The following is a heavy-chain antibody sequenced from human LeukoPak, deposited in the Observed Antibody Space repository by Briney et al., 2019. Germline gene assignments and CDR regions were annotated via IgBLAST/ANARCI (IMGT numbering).Heavy chain of an antibody. CDR2: ISGDGSGT. J-gene: IGHJ4*02. V-gene: IGHV3-43*02. Sequence: PGGSLRLSCAASGFTFHDYAMHWVRQAPGKGLEWASLISGDGSGTYYADSVKGRFTISRDNSKNSLYLQMNSLRTEDTALYYCAKDPYEYDSSGFPDYWGQGTLVTVSS. D-gene: IGHD3-22*01. CDR3: AKDPYEYDSSGFPDY. CDR1: GFTFHDYA.